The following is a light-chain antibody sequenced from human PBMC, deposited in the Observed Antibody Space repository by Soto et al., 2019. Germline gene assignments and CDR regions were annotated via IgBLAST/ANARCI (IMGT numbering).Light chain of an antibody. CDR1: QDISNY. Sequence: DIQMTQSPSSLSASVGDRVTITCQASQDISNYLNWYQQKPGKAPKLLIYDASNLETGVPSRFSGRGSGTDSTFTISSVQPEDIATYYCQQYDNLPLTFGGGTKVEIK. CDR3: QQYDNLPLT. CDR2: DAS. J-gene: IGKJ4*01. V-gene: IGKV1-33*01.